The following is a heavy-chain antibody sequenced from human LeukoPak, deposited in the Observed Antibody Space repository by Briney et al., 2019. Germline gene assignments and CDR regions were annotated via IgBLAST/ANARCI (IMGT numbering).Heavy chain of an antibody. Sequence: GGSLRLSCAASGFTFSGSAMHWVRQASGKGLEWVGRIRSKANSYATAYAASVKGRFTISRDNSKNTLYLQMHSLRAEDTAVYYCAKGGYYGSGELDYWGQGTLVTVSS. V-gene: IGHV3-73*01. CDR3: AKGGYYGSGELDY. J-gene: IGHJ4*02. D-gene: IGHD3-10*01. CDR2: IRSKANSYAT. CDR1: GFTFSGSA.